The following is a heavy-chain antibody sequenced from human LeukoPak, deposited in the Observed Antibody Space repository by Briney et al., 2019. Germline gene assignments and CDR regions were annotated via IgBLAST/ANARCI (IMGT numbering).Heavy chain of an antibody. V-gene: IGHV4-34*01. Sequence: SETLSLTCAVYGGSFSGYYWSWIRQPPGKGLEWIGEINHSGSTNYNPSLTSRVTISVDTSKNQFSLKLSSVTAADTAVYYCARALNSWRIFDYWGQGTLVTVSS. CDR2: INHSGST. J-gene: IGHJ4*02. D-gene: IGHD2/OR15-2a*01. CDR3: ARALNSWRIFDY. CDR1: GGSFSGYY.